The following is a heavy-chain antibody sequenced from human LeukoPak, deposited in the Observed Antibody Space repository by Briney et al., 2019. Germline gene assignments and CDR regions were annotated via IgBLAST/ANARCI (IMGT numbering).Heavy chain of an antibody. J-gene: IGHJ4*02. V-gene: IGHV4-39*07. CDR2: IYYTGST. CDR1: GGSISSSSYF. Sequence: SETLSLTCTVSGGSISSSSYFWGWVRQPPGKGLEWIGNIYYTGSTYYNPSLKSRVSISIDTSKNQFSLKLSSVTAADTAVYFCARGGTTTMFSFYWGQGTLVTVSS. CDR3: ARGGTTTMFSFY. D-gene: IGHD3-10*02.